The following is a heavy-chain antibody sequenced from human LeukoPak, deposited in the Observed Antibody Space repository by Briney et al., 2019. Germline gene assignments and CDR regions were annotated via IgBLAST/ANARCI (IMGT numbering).Heavy chain of an antibody. CDR2: ISSSGGNT. D-gene: IGHD2-2*02. CDR3: AKLAIVVVPAAIRGDAFDI. V-gene: IGHV3-23*01. CDR1: GFTFSSYS. Sequence: GGSLRLSCAASGFTFSSYSVSWVRQAPGKGLGWVSSISSSGGNTYYPDSVKGRFTISRDNSKNTMYLQINSLRAKDTAVYYCAKLAIVVVPAAIRGDAFDIWGQGTMVTVSS. J-gene: IGHJ3*02.